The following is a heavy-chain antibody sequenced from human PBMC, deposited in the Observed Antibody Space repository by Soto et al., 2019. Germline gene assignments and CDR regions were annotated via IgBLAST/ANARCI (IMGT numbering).Heavy chain of an antibody. Sequence: LSLTCTVSGGSISSGGYYWSWIRQHPGKGLEWIGYIYYSGSTYYNPSLKSRVTISVDTSKNQFSLKLSSVTAADTAVYYCARNMVRGVIAPDYWGQGTLVTVSS. CDR3: ARNMVRGVIAPDY. D-gene: IGHD3-10*01. CDR1: GGSISSGGYY. V-gene: IGHV4-31*03. CDR2: IYYSGST. J-gene: IGHJ4*02.